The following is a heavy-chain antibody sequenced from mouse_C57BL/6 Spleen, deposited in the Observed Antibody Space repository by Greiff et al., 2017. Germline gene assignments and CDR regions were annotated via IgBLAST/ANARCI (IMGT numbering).Heavy chain of an antibody. CDR2: INPNNGGT. Sequence: EVQLQQSGPELVKPGASVKISCKASGYTFTDYYMNWVKQSHGKSLEWIGDINPNNGGTSYNQKFKGKATLTVDKSSRTAYMELRSLTSEDSAVYYCARTYSNYVRAMDYWGQGTSVTVSS. CDR3: ARTYSNYVRAMDY. CDR1: GYTFTDYY. J-gene: IGHJ4*01. D-gene: IGHD2-5*01. V-gene: IGHV1-26*01.